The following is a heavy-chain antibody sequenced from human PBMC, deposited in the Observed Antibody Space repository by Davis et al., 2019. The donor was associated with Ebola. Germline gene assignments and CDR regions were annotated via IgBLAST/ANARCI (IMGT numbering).Heavy chain of an antibody. CDR1: GYTFTGYY. J-gene: IGHJ3*02. D-gene: IGHD2-8*02. CDR3: ARARGGTEYDAFDI. V-gene: IGHV1-2*02. CDR2: INPNSGGT. Sequence: ASVKVSCKASGYTFTGYYMHWVRQAPGQGLEWLGWINPNSGGTDYAQKFQGRVTMTRDTSINTAYMELSRLRSDDTVVYYCARARGGTEYDAFDIWGQGTMVTVSS.